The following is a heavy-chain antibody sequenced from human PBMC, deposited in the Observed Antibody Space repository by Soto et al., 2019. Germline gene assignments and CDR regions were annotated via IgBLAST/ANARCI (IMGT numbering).Heavy chain of an antibody. V-gene: IGHV3-30*03. J-gene: IGHJ4*02. CDR2: ISYDGSNK. Sequence: PGGSLRLSCAASGFTFSSYGMHWVRQAPGKGLEWVAVISYDGSNKYYADSVKGRFTISRDNSKNMLYLQMNSLGAEDTAVYYCATEGNTWPFGYWGQGTLVTVSS. CDR3: ATEGNTWPFGY. CDR1: GFTFSSYG.